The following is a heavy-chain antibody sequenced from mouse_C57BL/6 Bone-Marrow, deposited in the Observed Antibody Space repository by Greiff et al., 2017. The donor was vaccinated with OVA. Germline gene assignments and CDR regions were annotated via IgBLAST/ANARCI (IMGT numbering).Heavy chain of an antibody. V-gene: IGHV5-4*01. D-gene: IGHD2-5*01. CDR1: GFTFSSYA. CDR3: ARTIVTRRYFDV. CDR2: ISDGGSYT. Sequence: EVQGVESGGGLVKPGGSLKLSCAASGFTFSSYAMSWVRQTPEKRLEWVATISDGGSYTYYPDNVKGRFTISRDNAKNNLYLQMSHLKSEDTAMYYCARTIVTRRYFDVWGTGTTVTVSS. J-gene: IGHJ1*03.